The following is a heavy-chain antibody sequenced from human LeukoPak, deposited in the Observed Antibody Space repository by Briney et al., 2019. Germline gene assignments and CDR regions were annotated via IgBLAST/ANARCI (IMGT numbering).Heavy chain of an antibody. J-gene: IGHJ4*02. V-gene: IGHV3-30*02. CDR1: GFTFSTYG. D-gene: IGHD2/OR15-2a*01. Sequence: GGSLRLSCAASGFTFSTYGMHWVRQAPGKGLEWVTFIRNDGSNKYYANSVKGRFTISRDNSRNTLFLQMNSLRTEDTAVYYCATYSEPYTFVDCWGQGTLVTVSS. CDR2: IRNDGSNK. CDR3: ATYSEPYTFVDC.